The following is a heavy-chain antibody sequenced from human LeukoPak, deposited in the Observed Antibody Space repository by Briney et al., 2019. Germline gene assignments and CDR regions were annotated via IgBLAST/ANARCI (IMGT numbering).Heavy chain of an antibody. CDR3: ARGQYYDSSGYSAFDI. CDR2: ISSSSSYI. CDR1: GFTFSSYW. D-gene: IGHD3-22*01. J-gene: IGHJ3*02. Sequence: GGSLRLSCAASGFTFSSYWMHWVRQAPGKGLEWVSSISSSSSYIYYADSVKGRFTISRDNAKNSLYLQMNSLRAEDTAVYYCARGQYYDSSGYSAFDIWGQGTMVTVSS. V-gene: IGHV3-21*01.